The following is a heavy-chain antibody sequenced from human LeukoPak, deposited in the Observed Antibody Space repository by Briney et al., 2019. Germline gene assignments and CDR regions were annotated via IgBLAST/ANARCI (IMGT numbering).Heavy chain of an antibody. CDR2: IYGTGST. CDR1: GYSLGKNYY. D-gene: IGHD3-16*01. Sequence: PSETLSLTCAVSGYSLGKNYYWGWIRQPPGKGLEWIGRIYGTGSTSYNPSLMNRVTMSVDTSKNHFSLKLTSVTAADTAVYYCARYDSRGSASIRFDYWGQGILVTISS. J-gene: IGHJ4*02. V-gene: IGHV4-38-2*01. CDR3: ARYDSRGSASIRFDY.